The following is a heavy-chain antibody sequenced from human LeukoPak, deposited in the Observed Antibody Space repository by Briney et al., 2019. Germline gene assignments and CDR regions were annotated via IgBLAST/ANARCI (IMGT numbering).Heavy chain of an antibody. V-gene: IGHV4-34*01. J-gene: IGHJ4*02. CDR3: ARGWPTYYDFWSGCYCNFDY. Sequence: MASETLSLTCAVYGGSFSGYYWSWIRQPPGKGLEWIGEINHSGSTNYNPSLKSRVTISVDTSKNQFSLKLSSVTAADTAVYYCARGWPTYYDFWSGCYCNFDYWGQGTLVTVSS. D-gene: IGHD3-3*01. CDR1: GGSFSGYY. CDR2: INHSGST.